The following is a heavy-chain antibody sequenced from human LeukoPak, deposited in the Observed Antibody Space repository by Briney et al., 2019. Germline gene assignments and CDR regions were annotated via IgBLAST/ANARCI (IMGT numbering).Heavy chain of an antibody. V-gene: IGHV3-30-3*02. D-gene: IGHD5-18*01. CDR2: ISYDGSNK. J-gene: IGHJ4*02. CDR3: AKQLWVGQYYFDY. Sequence: GGSLRLSCAASGFTFSSYAMHWVRQAPGKGLEWVAVISYDGSNKYYADSVKGRFTISRDNSKNTLYLQMNSLRAEDTAVYYCAKQLWVGQYYFDYWGQGTLVTVSS. CDR1: GFTFSSYA.